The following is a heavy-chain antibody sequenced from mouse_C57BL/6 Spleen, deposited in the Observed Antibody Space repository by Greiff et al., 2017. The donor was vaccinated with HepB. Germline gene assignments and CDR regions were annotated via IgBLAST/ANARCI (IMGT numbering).Heavy chain of an antibody. CDR2: IHPSDSDT. D-gene: IGHD1-1*01. Sequence: QVQLQQPGAELVKPGASVTVSCKASGYTFTSYWMHWVQQRPGQGLEWIGRIHPSDSDTNYNQKFKGKATLTVDKSSSTAYMKLSSLTSEDSAVYDCAISGCITTVVNYYDYWGQGTTLTVSS. J-gene: IGHJ2*01. V-gene: IGHV1-74*01. CDR3: AISGCITTVVNYYDY. CDR1: GYTFTSYW.